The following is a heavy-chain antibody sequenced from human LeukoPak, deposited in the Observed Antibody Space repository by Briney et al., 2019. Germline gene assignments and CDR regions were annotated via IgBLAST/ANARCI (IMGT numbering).Heavy chain of an antibody. CDR3: ARDNTVADDFDM. CDR1: GGSISSGSYY. V-gene: IGHV4-61*02. Sequence: SETLSLTCTVSGGSISSGSYYWSWIRQPAGNGLEWIVRIYTSGSTNYNPSLKSLVTMSIDTSKNQFSLKLSSVTAADTAVYHCARDNTVADDFDMWGQGTMVTVSS. J-gene: IGHJ3*02. D-gene: IGHD5-12*01. CDR2: IYTSGST.